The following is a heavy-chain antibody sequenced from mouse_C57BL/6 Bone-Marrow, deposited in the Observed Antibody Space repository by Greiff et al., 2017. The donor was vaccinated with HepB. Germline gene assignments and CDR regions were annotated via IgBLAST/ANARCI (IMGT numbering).Heavy chain of an antibody. D-gene: IGHD1-1*01. Sequence: VQLQQSGPELVKPGASVKIPCKASGYTFTDYNMDWVKQSHGKSLEWIGDINPNNGGTIYNQKFKGKATLTVDKSSSTAYMELRSLTSEDTAVYYCASGSDAMDYWGQGTSVTVSS. V-gene: IGHV1-18*01. CDR2: INPNNGGT. CDR1: GYTFTDYN. CDR3: ASGSDAMDY. J-gene: IGHJ4*01.